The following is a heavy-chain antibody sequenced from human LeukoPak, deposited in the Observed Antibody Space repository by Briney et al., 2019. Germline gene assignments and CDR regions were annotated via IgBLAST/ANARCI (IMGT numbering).Heavy chain of an antibody. Sequence: SETLSLTCTVSGYSISSGYYWGWIRQPPGKGLEWIGSIYHSGSTYYNPSLKSRVTISVDTSKNQFSLKLSSVTAADTAVYYCARETTDSSNYYYYYYMDVWGKGTTVTVSS. J-gene: IGHJ6*03. CDR3: ARETTDSSNYYYYYYMDV. CDR1: GYSISSGYY. D-gene: IGHD6-19*01. CDR2: IYHSGST. V-gene: IGHV4-38-2*02.